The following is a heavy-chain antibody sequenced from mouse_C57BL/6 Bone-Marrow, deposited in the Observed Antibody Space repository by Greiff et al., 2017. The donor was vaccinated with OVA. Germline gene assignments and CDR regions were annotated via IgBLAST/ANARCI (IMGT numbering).Heavy chain of an antibody. Sequence: VKLQQSGPGLVAPSQSLSITCTVSGFSLTSYAISWVRQPPGKGLEWLGVIWTGGGTNYNSALKSRLSISKDNSKSQVFLKMNSLQTDDTARYYCASRGRRNLYYAMDYWGQGTSVTVSS. V-gene: IGHV2-9-1*01. D-gene: IGHD1-2*01. J-gene: IGHJ4*01. CDR3: ASRGRRNLYYAMDY. CDR1: GFSLTSYA. CDR2: IWTGGGT.